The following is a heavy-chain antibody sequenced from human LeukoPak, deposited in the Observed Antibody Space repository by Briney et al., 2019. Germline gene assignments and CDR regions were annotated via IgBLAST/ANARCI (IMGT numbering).Heavy chain of an antibody. CDR1: GFTVSSNY. V-gene: IGHV3-71*01. CDR2: IRGKAYGGAT. CDR3: ICLTDPFDY. Sequence: GGSLRLSCAASGFTVSSNYMSWVRQAPGKGPEWVGFIRGKAYGGATGYTASVKGRFTISRDNSKSIVYLQMNSLRTEDTAVYYCICLTDPFDYWGQGSLVTVSS. J-gene: IGHJ4*02.